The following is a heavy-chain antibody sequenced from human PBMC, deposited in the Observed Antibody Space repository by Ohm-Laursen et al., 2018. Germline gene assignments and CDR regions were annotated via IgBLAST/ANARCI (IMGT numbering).Heavy chain of an antibody. V-gene: IGHV1-8*01. J-gene: IGHJ3*02. D-gene: IGHD1-26*01. CDR3: ARAYSGSYKAAFDI. Sequence: ASVKVSCKASGYTFTSYDINWVRQATGQGLEWMGWMNPNSGNTGYAQNFQGRVTMTRNTSISTAYMELSSLRSEDTAVYYCARAYSGSYKAAFDIWGQGTMVTVSS. CDR2: MNPNSGNT. CDR1: GYTFTSYD.